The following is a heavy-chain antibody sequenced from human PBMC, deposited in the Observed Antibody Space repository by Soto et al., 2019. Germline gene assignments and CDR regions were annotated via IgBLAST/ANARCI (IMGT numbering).Heavy chain of an antibody. CDR3: AREGGYSREYDY. Sequence: GESLKISCQGSGYRFTSYWISWVRQMPGKGLEWMGRIDPSGSYIHDNPSFRGHVTISVDKSSNTAYLQWSSLKASDTAMYFCAREGGYSREYDYWGQGTLVTVSS. CDR1: GYRFTSYW. V-gene: IGHV5-10-1*01. D-gene: IGHD3-16*01. CDR2: IDPSGSYI. J-gene: IGHJ4*02.